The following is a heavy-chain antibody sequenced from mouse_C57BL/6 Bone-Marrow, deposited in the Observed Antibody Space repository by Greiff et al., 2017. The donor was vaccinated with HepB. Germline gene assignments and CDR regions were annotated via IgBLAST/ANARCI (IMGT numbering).Heavy chain of an antibody. CDR3: ARRGLRDAFFAY. Sequence: EVKLMESGPGLVKPSQSLSLTCSVTGYSITSGYYWNWIRQFPGNKLEWMGYISYDGSNNYNPSLKNRISITRDTSKNQFFLKLNSVTTEDTATYYCARRGLRDAFFAYWGQGTLVTVSA. J-gene: IGHJ3*01. CDR2: ISYDGSN. D-gene: IGHD2-4*01. V-gene: IGHV3-6*01. CDR1: GYSITSGYY.